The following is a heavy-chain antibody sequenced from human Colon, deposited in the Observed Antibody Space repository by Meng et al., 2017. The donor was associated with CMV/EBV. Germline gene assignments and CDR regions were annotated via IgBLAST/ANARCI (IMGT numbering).Heavy chain of an antibody. CDR2: IYYSGST. CDR3: ARAMTTVTRNYYYYGMDV. J-gene: IGHJ6*02. Sequence: SETLSLTCTVSGGSISSYYWSWIQQPPGKGLEWIGYIYYSGSTNYNPSLKSRVTISVDTSKNQFSLKLSSVTAADTAVYYCARAMTTVTRNYYYYGMDVWGQGTTVTVSS. V-gene: IGHV4-59*01. D-gene: IGHD4-11*01. CDR1: GGSISSYY.